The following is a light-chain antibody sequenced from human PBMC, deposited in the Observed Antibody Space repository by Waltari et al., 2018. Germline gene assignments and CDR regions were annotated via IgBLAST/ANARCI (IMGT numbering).Light chain of an antibody. V-gene: IGLV3-1*01. CDR2: QDT. J-gene: IGLJ1*01. CDR1: KLGGKF. CDR3: LAWENTSGV. Sequence: SFDLTQPPLLSVSPGQTATITCSGDKLGGKFVSWYQQKPGQSPLLVIYQDTKRPSGFPERFAASNAVNTATLAISGTQTMDETDYYCLAWENTSGVFGTGTKVAVL.